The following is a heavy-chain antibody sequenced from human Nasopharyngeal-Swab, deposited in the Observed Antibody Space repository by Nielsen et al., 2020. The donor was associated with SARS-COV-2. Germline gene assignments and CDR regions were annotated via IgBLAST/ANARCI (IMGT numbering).Heavy chain of an antibody. J-gene: IGHJ4*02. V-gene: IGHV3-73*01. CDR2: IGDKDHNYAT. CDR3: TTDYYFDY. CDR1: GFIFSGSA. Sequence: GSLRLSCAASGFIFSGSAMHWVRQASGKGLEWVGRIGDKDHNYATTYGAAVKGRFTISRDDSKNTAFLQMDSLKTEDTALYYCTTDYYFDYWGQGTLVTVSS.